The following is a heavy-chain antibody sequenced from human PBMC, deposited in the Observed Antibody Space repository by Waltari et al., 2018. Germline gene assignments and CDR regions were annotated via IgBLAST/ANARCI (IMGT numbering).Heavy chain of an antibody. D-gene: IGHD1-26*01. V-gene: IGHV4-59*11. Sequence: QVQLQESGPGLVKPSETLSLTCTVSGCSISSHYWSWIRQPPGKGLEWIGYIYYSGSTNYNPSLKSRVTISVDTSKNQFSLKLSSVTAADTAVYYCARAPATSTLDYWGQGTLVTVSS. CDR3: ARAPATSTLDY. J-gene: IGHJ4*02. CDR2: IYYSGST. CDR1: GCSISSHY.